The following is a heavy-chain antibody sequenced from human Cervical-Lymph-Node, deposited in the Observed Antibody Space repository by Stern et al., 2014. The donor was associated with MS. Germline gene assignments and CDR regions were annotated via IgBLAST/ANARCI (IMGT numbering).Heavy chain of an antibody. Sequence: VESGTSLRLSCAASGFTFRRYGMHWVRQAPGKGLEWVALVWYDGSTAYYRNSVKGRFTISRDNSNNTLFLQMNSLTAEDTAVYYCARGHIPYAYNYLFDYWGQGTLVTVSS. CDR1: GFTFRRYG. CDR2: VWYDGSTA. D-gene: IGHD5-24*01. V-gene: IGHV3-33*01. CDR3: ARGHIPYAYNYLFDY. J-gene: IGHJ4*02.